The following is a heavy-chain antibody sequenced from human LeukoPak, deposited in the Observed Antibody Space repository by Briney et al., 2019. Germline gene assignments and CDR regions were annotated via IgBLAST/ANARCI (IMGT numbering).Heavy chain of an antibody. V-gene: IGHV3-21*01. CDR2: INSSSSYI. D-gene: IGHD6-6*01. CDR3: ARGLGAARKTNWFAP. CDR1: GFTFSSYS. J-gene: IGHJ5*02. Sequence: AGGSLRLSCAASGFTFSSYSMNWVRQAPGKGLEWVSSINSSSSYIYYADSVKGRFTISRTNAKNSLYLQMNSLRADDTAVYYCARGLGAARKTNWFAPWGQGTLVTVSS.